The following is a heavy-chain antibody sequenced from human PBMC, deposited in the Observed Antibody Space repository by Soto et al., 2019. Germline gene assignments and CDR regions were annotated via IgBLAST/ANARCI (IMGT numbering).Heavy chain of an antibody. Sequence: PSDTMSLTCSVCGGSICGSYWSWIRQSPGKGLEWLGYVYYTGSTNYSPSLRSRVSISVDTSKNELSLRLSSVTAADTAVYFCARSVAVPGAHIDYWGQGTQVTVS. CDR1: GGSICGSY. D-gene: IGHD6-19*01. CDR2: VYYTGST. J-gene: IGHJ4*02. V-gene: IGHV4-59*07. CDR3: ARSVAVPGAHIDY.